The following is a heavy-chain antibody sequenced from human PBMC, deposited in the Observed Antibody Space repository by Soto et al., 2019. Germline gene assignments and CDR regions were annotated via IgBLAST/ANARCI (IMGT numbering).Heavy chain of an antibody. CDR2: VHYSGST. Sequence: SETLSLTCTVSGGSIRIGDHYWSWIRQPPGKGLEWIGHVHYSGSTYYNASLKSRISISVDTSKNQFSLNLSSVTAADTAVYFCARAQINYDILTGYSLGAFNIWGQGTMVTVSS. D-gene: IGHD3-9*01. J-gene: IGHJ3*02. CDR1: GGSIRIGDHY. CDR3: ARAQINYDILTGYSLGAFNI. V-gene: IGHV4-30-4*01.